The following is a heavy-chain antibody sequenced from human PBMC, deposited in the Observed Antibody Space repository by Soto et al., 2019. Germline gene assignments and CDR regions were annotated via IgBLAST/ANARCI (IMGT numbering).Heavy chain of an antibody. CDR3: ARDREVSRRSSGYSN. D-gene: IGHD3-22*01. V-gene: IGHV1-46*01. Sequence: ASVKVSCKASGYTFTSYYMHWVRQAPGQGLEWMGIINPSGGSTSYAQKFQGRVTMTRDTSTSTVYMELSSLRPEDTAVYYCARDREVSRRSSGYSNWGQGTLVTVSS. J-gene: IGHJ4*02. CDR2: INPSGGST. CDR1: GYTFTSYY.